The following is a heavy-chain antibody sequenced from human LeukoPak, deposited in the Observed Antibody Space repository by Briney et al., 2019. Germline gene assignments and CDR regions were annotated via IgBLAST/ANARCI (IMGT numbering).Heavy chain of an antibody. Sequence: GGSLRLSCAASGLTFSNYAMSWVRQAPGKGLEWVSAISDSGGSTYYADSVKGRFTISRDNSKNTLYLQMNSLRAEDTAVYYCAKETAVVGWYHGMDVWGQWTTVTVSS. CDR3: AKETAVVGWYHGMDV. CDR2: ISDSGGST. CDR1: GLTFSNYA. D-gene: IGHD6-19*01. J-gene: IGHJ6*02. V-gene: IGHV3-23*01.